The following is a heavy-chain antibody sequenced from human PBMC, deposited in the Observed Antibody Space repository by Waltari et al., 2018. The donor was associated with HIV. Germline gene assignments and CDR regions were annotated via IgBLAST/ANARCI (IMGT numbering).Heavy chain of an antibody. CDR3: AKDRGQWLIRGPGYGMDV. J-gene: IGHJ6*02. D-gene: IGHD3-22*01. V-gene: IGHV3-30*18. CDR1: GSPSG. CDR2: ISYDGSHG. Sequence: QVQLVESGGGVVQTGSSLRLSCAASGSPSGLHWVRQAPGKGLEWVAGISYDGSHGYYADSVKGRFTISRDNSKNTVYLQMNSLRPEDDTAVYYCAKDRGQWLIRGPGYGMDVWGQGTTVTVSS.